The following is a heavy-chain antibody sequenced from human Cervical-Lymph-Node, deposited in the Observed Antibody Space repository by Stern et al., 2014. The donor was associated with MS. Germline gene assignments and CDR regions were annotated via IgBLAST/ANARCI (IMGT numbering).Heavy chain of an antibody. CDR2: IYHSGST. CDR3: ARAPERTAYYYYYGMDV. CDR1: GGSISSGGYS. Sequence: QLQLQESGSGLVKPSQTLSLTCAVSGGSISSGGYSWSWIRQPPGKGLEWIGYIYHSGSTSYNPSLKSRVPISVDRSKNQFSLKLSSVTAADTAVYYCARAPERTAYYYYYGMDVWGQGTTVTVSS. D-gene: IGHD5-18*01. V-gene: IGHV4-30-2*01. J-gene: IGHJ6*02.